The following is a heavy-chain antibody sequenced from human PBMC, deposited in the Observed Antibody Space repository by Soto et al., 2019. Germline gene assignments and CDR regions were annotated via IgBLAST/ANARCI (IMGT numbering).Heavy chain of an antibody. D-gene: IGHD3-22*01. CDR3: AKLSVDVVIVP. CDR2: ISSGGSP. J-gene: IGHJ4*02. Sequence: GGSLRLSCAASGFSFNNYAMNWVRQTPGKGLEWVSHISSGGSPYYADSVKGRFIISRDSSKNTLYLQMNSLRAEDTAVYYCAKLSVDVVIVPWGQGTPVTVSS. CDR1: GFSFNNYA. V-gene: IGHV3-23*01.